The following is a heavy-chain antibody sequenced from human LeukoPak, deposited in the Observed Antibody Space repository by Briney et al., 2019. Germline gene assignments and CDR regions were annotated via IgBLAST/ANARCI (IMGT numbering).Heavy chain of an antibody. D-gene: IGHD3-22*01. CDR1: GFTFSSYA. Sequence: GGSLRLSCAASGFTFSSYAMSWVRQPPGKGLEWVSAISGSGGSTYYADSVKGRFTICRDNSKNTLYLQMHRLRAEDTAVYYCAKVGYYYDSSGYYYFDYWGQGTLVTVSS. J-gene: IGHJ4*02. CDR2: ISGSGGST. CDR3: AKVGYYYDSSGYYYFDY. V-gene: IGHV3-23*01.